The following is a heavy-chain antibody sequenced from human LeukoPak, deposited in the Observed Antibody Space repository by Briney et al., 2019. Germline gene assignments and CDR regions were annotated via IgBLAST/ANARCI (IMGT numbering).Heavy chain of an antibody. V-gene: IGHV4-39*01. CDR1: GGSISSSSYY. Sequence: SETLSLTXTVSGGSISSSSYYWGWIRQPPGKGLEWIGSIYYSVSTYYNPSLKSRVTISIDTSKNQFSLELSSVTAADTAVYYCARHWGATGFDSWGQGTLVTVSS. J-gene: IGHJ4*02. CDR2: IYYSVST. D-gene: IGHD3-16*01. CDR3: ARHWGATGFDS.